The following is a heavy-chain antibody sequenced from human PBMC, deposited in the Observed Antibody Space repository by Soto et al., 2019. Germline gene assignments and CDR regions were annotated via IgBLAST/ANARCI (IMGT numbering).Heavy chain of an antibody. CDR1: GFSLSTSGVS. Sequence: SGPTLVNPTQTLTLTCTCSGFSLSTSGVSVGWIRQPPGKALEWLALIYWDDDTRYSPSLKSRLTITKDTSKNQVVLTMTNVDPVDTATYYGARKPHTFDYWGQGTLVTVSS. CDR2: IYWDDDT. V-gene: IGHV2-5*02. CDR3: ARKPHTFDY. J-gene: IGHJ4*02.